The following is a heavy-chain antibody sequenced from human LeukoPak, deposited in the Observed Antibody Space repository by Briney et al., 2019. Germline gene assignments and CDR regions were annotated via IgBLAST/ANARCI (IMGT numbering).Heavy chain of an antibody. Sequence: SETLSLTCAVYGGSFSGYYWSWIRQPPGKGLEWIGEINHSGSTNYNPSLKSRVTISVDTSKNQFSLKLSSVTAADTAVYYCARDIVVVPAAIFGGYYYYYMDVWGKGTTVTVSS. D-gene: IGHD2-2*02. CDR1: GGSFSGYY. J-gene: IGHJ6*03. CDR2: INHSGST. V-gene: IGHV4-34*01. CDR3: ARDIVVVPAAIFGGYYYYYMDV.